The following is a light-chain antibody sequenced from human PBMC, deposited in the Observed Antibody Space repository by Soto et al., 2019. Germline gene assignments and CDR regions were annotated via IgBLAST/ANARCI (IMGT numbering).Light chain of an antibody. Sequence: QSVLTQPPSVSGAPGQRVTISCTGSSSNIGAGFDVCWYQHLPGTAPKLLIYDNTNRPSGVPDRFSVSKSGTSASLAITGLQAEDEADYYCQSYDSSLSAVVFGGVTKLTVL. CDR2: DNT. CDR1: SSNIGAGFD. V-gene: IGLV1-40*01. CDR3: QSYDSSLSAVV. J-gene: IGLJ2*01.